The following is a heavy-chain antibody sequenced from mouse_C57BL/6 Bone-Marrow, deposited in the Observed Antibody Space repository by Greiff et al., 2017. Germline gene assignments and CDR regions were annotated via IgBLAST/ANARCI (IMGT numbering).Heavy chain of an antibody. CDR1: GFNIKDDY. D-gene: IGHD1-1*01. V-gene: IGHV14-4*01. Sequence: VHVKQSGAELVRPGASVKLSCTASGFNIKDDYMHWVKQRPEQGLEWIGWIGPENGDTEYASKFQGKATITADTSSNTAYLQLSSLTSEDTAVYYCTTYYGSSGGYFDYWGQGTTLTVSS. J-gene: IGHJ2*01. CDR2: IGPENGDT. CDR3: TTYYGSSGGYFDY.